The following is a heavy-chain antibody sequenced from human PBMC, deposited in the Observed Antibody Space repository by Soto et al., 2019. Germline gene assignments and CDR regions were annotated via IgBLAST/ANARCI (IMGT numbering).Heavy chain of an antibody. CDR2: ISGRGDDT. CDR3: AKGSCSGGSCFRFDY. J-gene: IGHJ4*02. CDR1: GFTFTAYA. D-gene: IGHD2-15*01. V-gene: IGHV3-23*01. Sequence: EVQLLESGGGLVQPGGSLRLSCAASGFTFTAYAMSWVRQAPGKGLEWISIISGRGDDTNYADSVKGRFTISRDNSKNTVYLQMNSLRAEDTAIYYCAKGSCSGGSCFRFDYWGQGTLVTVSS.